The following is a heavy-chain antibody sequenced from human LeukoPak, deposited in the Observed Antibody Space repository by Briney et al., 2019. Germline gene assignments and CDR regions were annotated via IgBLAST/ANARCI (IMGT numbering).Heavy chain of an antibody. Sequence: SSETLSLTCTVSGGSISSSSYYWGWIRQPPGKGLEWIGSIYYSGSTNYNPSLKSRVTISVDTSKNQFSLKLSSVTAADTAVYYCARSPTRSYGSGTYFDFWGQGTLVTVSS. CDR2: IYYSGST. V-gene: IGHV4-39*07. CDR1: GGSISSSSYY. D-gene: IGHD3-10*01. J-gene: IGHJ4*02. CDR3: ARSPTRSYGSGTYFDF.